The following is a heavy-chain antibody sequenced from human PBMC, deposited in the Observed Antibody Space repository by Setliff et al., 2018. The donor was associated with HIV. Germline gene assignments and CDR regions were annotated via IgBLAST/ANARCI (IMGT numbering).Heavy chain of an antibody. CDR1: GFTFSSYA. D-gene: IGHD3-10*01. V-gene: IGHV3-30*04. CDR2: ISYDGSNK. CDR3: ARDKDMVGAFDI. J-gene: IGHJ3*02. Sequence: GGSLGLSCAASGFTFSSYAMHWVRQAPGKGLEWVAVISYDGSNKYYADSVKGRFTISRDNSKNTLYLQMNSLRAEDTAVYYCARDKDMVGAFDIWGQGTMVTVSS.